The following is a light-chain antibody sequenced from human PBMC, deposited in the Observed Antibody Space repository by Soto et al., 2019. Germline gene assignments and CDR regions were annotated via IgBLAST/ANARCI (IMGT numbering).Light chain of an antibody. V-gene: IGKV1-5*01. CDR3: QQYDSYPLT. Sequence: DIQMTQSPSTLSASIGDRVTITCRASQTISGWLAWYQQKPGKAPKLLIHDASSLESGVPSRFSASGAGTEFTLTISSLQPDDSVTYYCQQYDSYPLTFGGGTKVEIK. J-gene: IGKJ4*01. CDR1: QTISGW. CDR2: DAS.